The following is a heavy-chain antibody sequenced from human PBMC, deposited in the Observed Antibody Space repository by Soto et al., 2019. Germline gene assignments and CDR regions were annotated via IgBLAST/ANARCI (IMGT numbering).Heavy chain of an antibody. CDR1: GASMTSSIHY. CDR2: LNYGGTT. D-gene: IGHD3-22*01. J-gene: IGHJ5*02. V-gene: IGHV4-39*01. Sequence: TLSLTCSVSGASMTSSIHYWAWIRQAPGKGLEWIGSLNYGGTTYHSPSLEGRVTMSVDTSKKEFSLNVISVTAADTAIYYCARQSYFDGAGYYLGWFDPWGQGTLVTVSS. CDR3: ARQSYFDGAGYYLGWFDP.